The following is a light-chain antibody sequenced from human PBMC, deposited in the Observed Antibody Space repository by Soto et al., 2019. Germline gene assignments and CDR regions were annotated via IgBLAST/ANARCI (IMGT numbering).Light chain of an antibody. J-gene: IGLJ3*02. CDR2: DDI. CDR1: GSNIGAGYS. Sequence: QSVLTQPPSVSGAPGQRVTISCTGAGSNIGAGYSVHWYQQLPGTAPKLLIYDDINRPSGVPDRFSGSKSGTSASLAITGLQADDEAVYYCQSYASSVTGSPVFAGGTKLTVL. CDR3: QSYASSVTGSPV. V-gene: IGLV1-40*01.